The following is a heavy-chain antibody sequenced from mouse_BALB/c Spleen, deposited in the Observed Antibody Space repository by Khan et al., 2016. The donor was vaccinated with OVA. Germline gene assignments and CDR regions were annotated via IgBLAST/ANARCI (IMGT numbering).Heavy chain of an antibody. J-gene: IGHJ4*01. D-gene: IGHD1-1*01. CDR2: INPSTGYT. CDR3: GTYFGSSYARDD. CDR1: GYTFTSYW. Sequence: VQLQQSGAELAKPGASVKMSCKASGYTFTSYWMHWVKQRPGQGLEWIGYINPSTGYTEYNQKFKDKATLTADKSSSTAYMQLSSLTSEASAVFYCGTYFGSSYARDDWGQGSSITASS. V-gene: IGHV1-7*01.